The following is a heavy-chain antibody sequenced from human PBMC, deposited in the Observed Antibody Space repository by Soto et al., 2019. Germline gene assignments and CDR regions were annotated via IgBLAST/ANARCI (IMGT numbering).Heavy chain of an antibody. Sequence: PGESLKISCKGSGYSFTSYWIGWVRQMPGKGLEWMGIIYPGDSDTRYSPSFQGQVTISADKSISTAYLQWSSLKASDTAMYYCARTYYDFWSGYKKWFDPWGQGTLVTVSS. V-gene: IGHV5-51*01. CDR3: ARTYYDFWSGYKKWFDP. J-gene: IGHJ5*02. CDR1: GYSFTSYW. CDR2: IYPGDSDT. D-gene: IGHD3-3*01.